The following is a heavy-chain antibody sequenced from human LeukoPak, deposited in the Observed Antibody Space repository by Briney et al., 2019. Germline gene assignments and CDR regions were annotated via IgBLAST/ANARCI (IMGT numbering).Heavy chain of an antibody. D-gene: IGHD3-22*01. CDR1: RFTFSSYG. J-gene: IGHJ4*02. V-gene: IGHV3-30*02. CDR2: IRYDGSNK. Sequence: PGGSLRLSCAASRFTFSSYGMHWVRQAPGKGLEWVAFIRYDGSNKYYADSVKGRFTISRDNSKNTLYLQMNSLRAEDTALYYCASSRYDSSGYYGIIGYWGQGTLVTVSS. CDR3: ASSRYDSSGYYGIIGY.